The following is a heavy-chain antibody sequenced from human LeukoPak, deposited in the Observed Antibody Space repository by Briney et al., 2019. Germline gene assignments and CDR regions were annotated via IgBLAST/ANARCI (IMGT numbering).Heavy chain of an antibody. V-gene: IGHV3-23*01. CDR3: AKGYCSSTSCPGYDY. J-gene: IGHJ4*02. D-gene: IGHD2-2*01. Sequence: GGSLRLPCAASGFTFSSYAMSWVRQAPGKGLEWVSAISGSGGSTYYADSVKGRFTIPRDNSKNTLYLQMNSLRAEDTAVYYCAKGYCSSTSCPGYDYWGQGTLVTVSS. CDR1: GFTFSSYA. CDR2: ISGSGGST.